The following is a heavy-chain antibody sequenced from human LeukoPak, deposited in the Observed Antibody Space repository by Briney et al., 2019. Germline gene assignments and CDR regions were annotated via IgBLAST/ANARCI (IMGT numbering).Heavy chain of an antibody. CDR3: ARGLDHTES. CDR1: GGSFSGYY. Sequence: SETLSLTCAVYGGSFSGYYWSWIRQPPGKGLEWIGEINHSGSTNYNPSLESRVTISVDTSKNQFSLKLSSVTAADTAVYYCARGLDHTESWGQGTLVTVSS. CDR2: INHSGST. J-gene: IGHJ5*02. V-gene: IGHV4-34*01. D-gene: IGHD2-8*02.